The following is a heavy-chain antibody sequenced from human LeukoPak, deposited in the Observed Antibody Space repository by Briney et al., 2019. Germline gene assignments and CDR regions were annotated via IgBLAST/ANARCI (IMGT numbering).Heavy chain of an antibody. CDR1: GYTFTGYY. V-gene: IGHV1-2*02. J-gene: IGHJ4*02. D-gene: IGHD1-26*01. CDR3: ARGLLGPGRSGFDY. Sequence: GASVKVSCKASGYTFTGYYIHWVRQAPGQGLEWMGWINPNSGGTNYAQKFQGRVTMTRDTSISTAYMELSRLRSDDTAVYYCARGLLGPGRSGFDYWGQGTLVTVSS. CDR2: INPNSGGT.